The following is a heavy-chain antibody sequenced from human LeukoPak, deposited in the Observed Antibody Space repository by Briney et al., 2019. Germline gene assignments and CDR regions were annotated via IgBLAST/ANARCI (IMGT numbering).Heavy chain of an antibody. CDR3: AKSGPLGGGYFDY. D-gene: IGHD3-16*01. V-gene: IGHV3-23*01. J-gene: IGHJ4*02. CDR1: GFTFSSYW. Sequence: GGSLRLSCAASGFTFSSYWMHWVRQAPGKGLEWVSAISGSGGSTYYADSVKGRFTISRDNAKNSLYLQMNSLRAEDMAFYYCAKSGPLGGGYFDYWGQGTLVTVSS. CDR2: ISGSGGST.